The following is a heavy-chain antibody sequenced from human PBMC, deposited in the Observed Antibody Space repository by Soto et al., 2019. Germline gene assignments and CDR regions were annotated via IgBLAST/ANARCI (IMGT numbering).Heavy chain of an antibody. Sequence: GGSLRLSCAASGFTFGSYGMGWVRQPPGKGLEWVSAISGSSGSTYYADSVKGRFTVSRDNSKNTLYLQMNSLRAEDTALYYCAKYPRQWLGNDAFDIWGQGTMVTVSS. D-gene: IGHD6-19*01. CDR2: ISGSSGST. CDR3: AKYPRQWLGNDAFDI. V-gene: IGHV3-23*01. CDR1: GFTFGSYG. J-gene: IGHJ3*02.